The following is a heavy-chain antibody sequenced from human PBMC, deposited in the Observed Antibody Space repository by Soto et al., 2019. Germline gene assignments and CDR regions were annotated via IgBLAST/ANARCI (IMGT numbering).Heavy chain of an antibody. D-gene: IGHD5-18*01. CDR3: AREDPLWPKNDY. J-gene: IGHJ4*02. CDR2: IIPILGIA. Sequence: ASVKVSCKASGGTFSSYTISWVRQAPGQGLEWMGRIIPILGIANYAQKFQGRVTITADKSTSTAYMELSSLRSEDTAVYYCAREDPLWPKNDYWGQGTLVTVSS. CDR1: GGTFSSYT. V-gene: IGHV1-69*04.